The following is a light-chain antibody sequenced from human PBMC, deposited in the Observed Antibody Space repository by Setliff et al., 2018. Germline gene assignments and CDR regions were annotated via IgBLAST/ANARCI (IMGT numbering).Light chain of an antibody. CDR2: EVS. Sequence: QSVLTQPPSASGSPGQSVTISCTGTSSDVGCYNYVSWYQQQPGKAPKLMIYEVSKRPSGVPDCFSGSKSGNTASLTVSGLQAEDEAYYYCSSYAGSTGKVFGTATKVTVL. CDR3: SSYAGSTGKV. CDR1: SSDVGCYNY. V-gene: IGLV2-8*01. J-gene: IGLJ1*01.